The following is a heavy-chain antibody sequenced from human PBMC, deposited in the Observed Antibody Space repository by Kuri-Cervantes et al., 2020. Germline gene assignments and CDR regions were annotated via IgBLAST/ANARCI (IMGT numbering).Heavy chain of an antibody. D-gene: IGHD2-2*01. CDR1: GYTLTELS. CDR3: ATCPAYCSSTSCLSFDY. Sequence: ASVKVSCKVSGYTLTELSMHWVRQAPGKGLEWMGGFYPEDGETIYAQKFQGRVTMTEDTSTGTAYTELSSLRSEDTAVYYCATCPAYCSSTSCLSFDYWGQGTLVTVSS. CDR2: FYPEDGET. V-gene: IGHV1-24*01. J-gene: IGHJ4*02.